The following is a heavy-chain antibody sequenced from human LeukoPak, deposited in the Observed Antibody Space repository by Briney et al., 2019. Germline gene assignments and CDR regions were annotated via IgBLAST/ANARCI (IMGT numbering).Heavy chain of an antibody. CDR3: AKGDGDYGSDWYFDL. D-gene: IGHD4-17*01. Sequence: GGSLRLSCAASGFTFSSYAMSWVRQAPGKGLEWVSAISGSGGSTYYADSVKGRFTISRDNSRNTLYLQMNSLRAEDTAVYYCAKGDGDYGSDWYFDLWGRGTLVTVSS. J-gene: IGHJ2*01. CDR2: ISGSGGST. CDR1: GFTFSSYA. V-gene: IGHV3-23*01.